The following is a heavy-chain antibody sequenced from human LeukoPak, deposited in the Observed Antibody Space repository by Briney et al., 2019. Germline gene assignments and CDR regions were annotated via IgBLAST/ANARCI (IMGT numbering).Heavy chain of an antibody. CDR3: AKGRRDGYYFDY. CDR1: GFTFSNFG. V-gene: IGHV3-30*18. CDR2: ISFDGSNK. D-gene: IGHD5-24*01. Sequence: GGSLRLSCAASGFTFSNFGMHWVRQAPGKGLEWVALISFDGSNKDYTDSVRGRFTISRDNSKNTLYLQMNSLRPEDTAMYYCAKGRRDGYYFDYWGQGTLVTVSS. J-gene: IGHJ4*02.